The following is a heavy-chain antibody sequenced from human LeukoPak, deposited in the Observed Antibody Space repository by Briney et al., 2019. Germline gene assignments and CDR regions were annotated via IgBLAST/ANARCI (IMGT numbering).Heavy chain of an antibody. D-gene: IGHD4-17*01. J-gene: IGHJ4*02. V-gene: IGHV1-8*01. CDR2: MNPDSGKT. CDR1: GYTFTSYY. Sequence: GASVKVSCKASGYTFTSYYFSWVRQATGQGLEWMEWMNPDSGKTGYAQKFQGRVTMTRNTSISTAYMELSSLRSEDTAVYYCARSNGDFIYWGQGTLVTVSS. CDR3: ARSNGDFIY.